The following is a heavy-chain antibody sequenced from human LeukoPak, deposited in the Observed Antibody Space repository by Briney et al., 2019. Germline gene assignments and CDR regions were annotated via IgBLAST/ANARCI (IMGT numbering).Heavy chain of an antibody. D-gene: IGHD2-15*01. CDR2: IYYSGST. J-gene: IGHJ4*02. CDR3: ARAYCSGGSCYSGY. Sequence: TSETLSLTCTVSGGSISSYYWSWIRQPPGKGLEWIGYIYYSGSTNYNPSLKSRVTISVDTSKNQFSLKLSSVTAADTAVYYCARAYCSGGSCYSGYWGQGTLVTVS. CDR1: GGSISSYY. V-gene: IGHV4-59*01.